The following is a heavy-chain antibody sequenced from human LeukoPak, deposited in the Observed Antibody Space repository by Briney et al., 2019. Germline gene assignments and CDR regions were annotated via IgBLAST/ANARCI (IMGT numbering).Heavy chain of an antibody. CDR1: GFTFSSYW. J-gene: IGHJ4*02. CDR3: GLEPRGGY. Sequence: GGSLRLSCAASGFTFSSYWMHWVRQAPGKGLVWVSRINTDGSSTTYADSVRGRFTISRDNDKNTLYLQVNSLRAEDTAMYYCGLEPRGGYWGQGTLVTVSS. V-gene: IGHV3-74*01. D-gene: IGHD1-1*01. CDR2: INTDGSST.